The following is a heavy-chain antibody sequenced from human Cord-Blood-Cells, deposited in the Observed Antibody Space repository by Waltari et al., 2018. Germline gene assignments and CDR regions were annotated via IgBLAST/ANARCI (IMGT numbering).Heavy chain of an antibody. Sequence: QVQLVQSGAEVKQPGSSVKVSCKASGGTFSSYPISWLRQAPGQGLEWMGGIIPIFGTANYAQKFQGRVTITADESTSTAYMELSSLRSEDTAVYYCARRGRDYSNYYYYGMDVWGQGTTVTVSS. J-gene: IGHJ6*02. CDR1: GGTFSSYP. CDR3: ARRGRDYSNYYYYGMDV. D-gene: IGHD4-4*01. CDR2: IIPIFGTA. V-gene: IGHV1-69*01.